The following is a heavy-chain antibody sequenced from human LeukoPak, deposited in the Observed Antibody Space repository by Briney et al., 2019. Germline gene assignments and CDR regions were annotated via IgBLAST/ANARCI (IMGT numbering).Heavy chain of an antibody. D-gene: IGHD6-19*01. CDR2: IYYTGST. V-gene: IGHV4-39*07. CDR3: ARVHSSGWYANY. CDR1: GVSISSSRYY. J-gene: IGHJ4*02. Sequence: SETLSLTCTVSGVSISSSRYYWGWIRQPPGKGLEWIGSIYYTGSTYYNPSLRSRVSISVDTSKNQFSLKLSSVTAADTAVYYCARVHSSGWYANYWGQGTLVTVSS.